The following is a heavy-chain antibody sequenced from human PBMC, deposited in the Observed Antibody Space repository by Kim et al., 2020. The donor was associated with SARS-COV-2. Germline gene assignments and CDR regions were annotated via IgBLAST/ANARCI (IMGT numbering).Heavy chain of an antibody. Sequence: AQKFQGGVTITADESTSTAYMELSSLRSEDTAVYYCARAWTAVAIDAFDIWGQGTMVTVSS. D-gene: IGHD6-19*01. J-gene: IGHJ3*02. CDR3: ARAWTAVAIDAFDI. V-gene: IGHV1-69*01.